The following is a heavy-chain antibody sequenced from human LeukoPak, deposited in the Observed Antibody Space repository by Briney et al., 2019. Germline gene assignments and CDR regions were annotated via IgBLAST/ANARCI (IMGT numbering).Heavy chain of an antibody. CDR1: GFTFSSYG. CDR3: ARVSLWGLDY. D-gene: IGHD1-26*01. V-gene: IGHV3-33*01. J-gene: IGHJ4*02. Sequence: GGSLRLSCAASGFTFSSYGMHWVRRAPGKGLEWVAVIWYDGSNKYYADSVKGRFTISRDNSKNTLYLQMSSLRAEDTAVYYCARVSLWGLDYWGQGTLVTVSS. CDR2: IWYDGSNK.